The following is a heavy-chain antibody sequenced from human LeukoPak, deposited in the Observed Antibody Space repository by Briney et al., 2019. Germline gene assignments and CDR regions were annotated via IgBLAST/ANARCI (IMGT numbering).Heavy chain of an antibody. CDR2: ISSSSNTM. V-gene: IGHV3-48*03. CDR1: GFTFSSYE. Sequence: SGGSLRLSCAASGFTFSSYEMNWVRQAPGKGLEWVSYISSSSNTMYYADSVKGRFTISRDNAKNSLYLQMISLRDQDTAVYYCARAFDYWGQGTLVAVSS. J-gene: IGHJ4*02. CDR3: ARAFDY.